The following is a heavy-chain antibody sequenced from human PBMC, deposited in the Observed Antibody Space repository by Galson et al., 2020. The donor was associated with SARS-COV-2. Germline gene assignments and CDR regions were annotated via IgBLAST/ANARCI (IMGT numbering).Heavy chain of an antibody. D-gene: IGHD3-10*01. CDR1: GGSFSDYQ. CDR3: ARGAPGY. CDR2: IYHTGRN. V-gene: IGHV4-34*01. J-gene: IGHJ4*02. Sequence: SETLSLTCAVYGGSFSDYQWTWIRQPPGKGLEWIGQIYHTGRNTYNPSLRSRVTMSVDTSKNQFSLKIRSVTAADTAFYYCARGAPGYWGQGTLVTVSS.